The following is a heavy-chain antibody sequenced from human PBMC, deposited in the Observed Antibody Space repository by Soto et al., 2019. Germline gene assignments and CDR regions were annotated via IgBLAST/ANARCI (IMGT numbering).Heavy chain of an antibody. CDR3: ARDSGSYSYNWFDP. D-gene: IGHD1-26*01. CDR2: TYYRSKWYN. V-gene: IGHV6-1*01. CDR1: GDSVSSNSAA. Sequence: SQTFSLTCAISGDSVSSNSAAWNWIRQSPSRGLEWLGRTYYRSKWYNDYAVSVKSRITINPDTSKNQFSLQLNSLTPEDTAVYYCARDSGSYSYNWFDPWGQGTLVTVSS. J-gene: IGHJ5*02.